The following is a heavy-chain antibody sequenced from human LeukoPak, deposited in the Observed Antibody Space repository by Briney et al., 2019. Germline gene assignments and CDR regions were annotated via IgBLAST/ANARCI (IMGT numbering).Heavy chain of an antibody. D-gene: IGHD3-10*01. CDR1: GGTFSSYA. CDR3: ARGPEIYYGSGSFDYYGMDV. CDR2: IIPILGIA. J-gene: IGHJ6*02. Sequence: GASVKVSCKASGGTFSSYAISWVRQAPGQGLEWMGGIIPILGIANYAQKFQGRVTITADKSTSTAYMELSSLRSEDTAVYYCARGPEIYYGSGSFDYYGMDVWGQGTTVTVSS. V-gene: IGHV1-69*10.